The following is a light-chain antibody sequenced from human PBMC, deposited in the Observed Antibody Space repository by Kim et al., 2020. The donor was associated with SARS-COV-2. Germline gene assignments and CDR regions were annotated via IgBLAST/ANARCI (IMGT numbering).Light chain of an antibody. V-gene: IGKV3-15*01. CDR3: QQYNRWPLT. CDR2: DTS. Sequence: EIVMTQSAATLSVSPGERATLSCRASQSITSDLAWYQHKAGQAPRLLMYDTSTRATGIPARFSGSGSGTEFTLTISSLQSEDFAVYYCQQYNRWPLTFGGGTKLEIK. CDR1: QSITSD. J-gene: IGKJ4*01.